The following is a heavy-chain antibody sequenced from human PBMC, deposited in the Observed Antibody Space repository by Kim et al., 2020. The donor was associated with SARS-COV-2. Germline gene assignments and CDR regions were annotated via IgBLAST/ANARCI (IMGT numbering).Heavy chain of an antibody. CDR2: ISSSSSYT. Sequence: GGSLRLSCAASGFTFSDYYMSWIRQAPGKGLEWVSYISSSSSYTNYADSVKGRFTISRDNAKNSLYLQMNSLRAEDTAVYYCARDQAYYDSSGYSAFDIWGQGTMVTVSS. V-gene: IGHV3-11*05. D-gene: IGHD3-22*01. J-gene: IGHJ3*02. CDR3: ARDQAYYDSSGYSAFDI. CDR1: GFTFSDYY.